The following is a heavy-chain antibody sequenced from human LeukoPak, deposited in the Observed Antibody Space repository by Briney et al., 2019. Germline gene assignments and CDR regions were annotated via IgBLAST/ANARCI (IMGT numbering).Heavy chain of an antibody. D-gene: IGHD3-3*01. V-gene: IGHV4-38-2*01. CDR2: IYHSGST. CDR1: GYSLSSGYY. J-gene: IGHJ3*02. CDR3: ARRRITINELVIDAFDI. Sequence: PSEALSLTCAGSGYSLSSGYYRGWVRHPPGKGLEWIGSIYHSGSTYYNPSLKSRVTISVDTSKNPSSLKRSSVTAADTAVYYCARRRITINELVIDAFDIWGQGTMVTVSS.